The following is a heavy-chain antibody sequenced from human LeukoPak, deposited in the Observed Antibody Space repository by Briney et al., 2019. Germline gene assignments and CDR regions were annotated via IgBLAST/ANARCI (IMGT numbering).Heavy chain of an antibody. V-gene: IGHV4-30-4*07. CDR1: GGSISSGGYS. D-gene: IGHD3-10*01. CDR2: IYYSGST. CDR3: ARGAYYYGSGRDYFDY. Sequence: SETLSLTCAVSGGSISSGGYSWSWIRQPPGKGLEWIGYIYYSGSTYYNPSLKSRVTISVDTSKNQFSLKLSSVTAADTAVYYCARGAYYYGSGRDYFDYWGQGTLVTVSS. J-gene: IGHJ4*02.